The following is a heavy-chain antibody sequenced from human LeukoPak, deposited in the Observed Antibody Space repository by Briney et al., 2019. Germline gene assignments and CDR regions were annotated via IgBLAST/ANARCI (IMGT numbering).Heavy chain of an antibody. CDR1: GGSISSYY. Sequence: KASETLSLTCTVSGGSISSYYWSWIRQPPGKGLEWIGYIYYSGSTNYNPSLKSRVTISVDTSKNQFSLKLSSVTAADTAVYYCARELRYFDWFPSDAFDIWGQGTMVTVSS. V-gene: IGHV4-59*01. J-gene: IGHJ3*02. D-gene: IGHD3-9*01. CDR2: IYYSGST. CDR3: ARELRYFDWFPSDAFDI.